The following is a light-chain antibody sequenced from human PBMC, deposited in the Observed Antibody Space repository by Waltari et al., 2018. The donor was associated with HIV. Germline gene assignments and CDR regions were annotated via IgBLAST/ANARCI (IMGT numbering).Light chain of an antibody. CDR1: NIGSKG. CDR3: QVWHISTEHWV. CDR2: YDG. V-gene: IGLV3-21*04. Sequence: SYVLTQPPSASVAPGKTASITCEAANIGSKGVHWYQQKPGQAPILVIYYDGDRPSGIPERFSGSNSGNTATLTISRVEAGDEADYYCQVWHISTEHWVFGAGTKLTVV. J-gene: IGLJ3*02.